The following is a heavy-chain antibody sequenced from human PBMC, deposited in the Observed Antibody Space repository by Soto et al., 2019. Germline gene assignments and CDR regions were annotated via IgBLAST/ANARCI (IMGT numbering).Heavy chain of an antibody. J-gene: IGHJ4*02. V-gene: IGHV3-74*01. CDR1: GFSFSSYW. Sequence: EVQLVESGGGLVQPGGSLRLSCAASGFSFSSYWIHWVRQAPGKGLVWVSSIKTDGSSTDYADSVKGRFTISRDNAKNNLYLQMNSLSAEDTAVYYCAKREGNTYGLFHWGQGTLVTVSS. D-gene: IGHD5-18*01. CDR3: AKREGNTYGLFH. CDR2: IKTDGSST.